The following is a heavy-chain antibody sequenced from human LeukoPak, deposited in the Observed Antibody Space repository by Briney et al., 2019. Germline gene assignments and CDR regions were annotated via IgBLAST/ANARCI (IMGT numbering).Heavy chain of an antibody. J-gene: IGHJ3*02. V-gene: IGHV4-59*01. D-gene: IGHD3-3*01. CDR3: ARATYYDFWSGPGGIGGAFDI. Sequence: SETLSLTCTVSGGSISSYYWSWIRQPPGKGLEWIGYIYYSGSTNYNPSLKSRVTISVDTSKNQFSLKLSSVTAADTAVYYCARATYYDFWSGPGGIGGAFDIWAKGQWSPSLQ. CDR2: IYYSGST. CDR1: GGSISSYY.